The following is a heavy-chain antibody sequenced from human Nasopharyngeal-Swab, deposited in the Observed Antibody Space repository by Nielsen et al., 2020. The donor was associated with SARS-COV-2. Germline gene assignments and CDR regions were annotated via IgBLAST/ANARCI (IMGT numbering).Heavy chain of an antibody. D-gene: IGHD1-26*01. J-gene: IGHJ4*02. CDR3: ARPYSGSYSNYFDY. Sequence: GESLKISCAASGFTFSSYAMHWVRQAPGKGLEWVAVISYDGSNKYYADSVKGRFTISRDNSKNTLYLQMNSLRAEDTAAYYCARPYSGSYSNYFDYWGQGTLVTVSS. CDR2: ISYDGSNK. CDR1: GFTFSSYA. V-gene: IGHV3-30*04.